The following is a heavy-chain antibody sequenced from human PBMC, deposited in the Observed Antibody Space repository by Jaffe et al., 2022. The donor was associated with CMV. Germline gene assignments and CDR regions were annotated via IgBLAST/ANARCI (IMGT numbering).Heavy chain of an antibody. Sequence: QVQLQESGPGLVKPSQTLSLTCTVSGVALKTGNYYWSWIRQHPGKGLEWIGYINYSGSTSYNPSLQSRLKISVDISKNQFSLKLSSVTAADTAVYFCARDRRSGYVLDFWGQGTLVTVSS. CDR1: GVALKTGNYY. V-gene: IGHV4-31*03. D-gene: IGHD5-12*01. J-gene: IGHJ4*02. CDR3: ARDRRSGYVLDF. CDR2: INYSGST.